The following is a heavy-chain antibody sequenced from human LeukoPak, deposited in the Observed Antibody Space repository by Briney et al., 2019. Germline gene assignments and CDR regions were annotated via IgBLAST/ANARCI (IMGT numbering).Heavy chain of an antibody. CDR2: SSLIFGRA. J-gene: IGHJ6*03. V-gene: IGHV1-69*13. CDR1: GATFTSYA. CDR3: ARAAPDCSSTSYYPKAYYYYMDV. D-gene: IGHD2-2*01. Sequence: ASVKLSRTASGATFTSYAISWVRKAPGPGLERMGGSSLIFGRANYAQTSQGRVTITAEESTSTAYMERRSLRSEYTAVYHCARAAPDCSSTSYYPKAYYYYMDVWGKGTTVTVSS.